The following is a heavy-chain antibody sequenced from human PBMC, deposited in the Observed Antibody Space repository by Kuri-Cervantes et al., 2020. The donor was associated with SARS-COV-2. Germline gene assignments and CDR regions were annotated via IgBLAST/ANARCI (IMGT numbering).Heavy chain of an antibody. J-gene: IGHJ4*02. CDR2: IYTSGST. Sequence: LRLSCTVVGGSISSGSYYWSWIRQPAGKGLGWIGRIYTSGSTNYNPSRKSRVTISVDTSKNQFSLKLSSVTAADTAVYYCASGGSSGYFNYWGQGTLVTVSS. D-gene: IGHD3-22*01. CDR1: GGSISSGSYY. CDR3: ASGGSSGYFNY. V-gene: IGHV4-61*02.